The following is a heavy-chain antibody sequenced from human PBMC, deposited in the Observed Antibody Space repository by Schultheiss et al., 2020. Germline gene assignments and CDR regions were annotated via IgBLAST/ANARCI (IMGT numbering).Heavy chain of an antibody. V-gene: IGHV4-59*01. D-gene: IGHD2-21*01. CDR3: ARDRGGALHYYGMDV. J-gene: IGHJ6*02. CDR2: IYYSGST. CDR1: GFTFSDYW. Sequence: GSLRLSCATSGFTFSDYWMGWVRQAPGKGLEWIGYIYYSGSTNYNPSLKSRVTISINTSKNQFSLKLSSVTAADTAVYYCARDRGGALHYYGMDVWGQGTTVTVSS.